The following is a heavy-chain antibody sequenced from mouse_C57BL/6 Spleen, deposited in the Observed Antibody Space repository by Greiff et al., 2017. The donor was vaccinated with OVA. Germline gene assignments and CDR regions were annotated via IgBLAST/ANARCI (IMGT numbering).Heavy chain of an antibody. V-gene: IGHV5-9-1*02. D-gene: IGHD1-1*01. CDR2: ISSGGDYI. J-gene: IGHJ1*03. Sequence: EVKLMESGEGLVKPGGSLKLSCAASGFTFSSYAMSWVRQTPEKRLEWVAYISSGGDYIYYADTVKGRCTISRDNARNTLYLQMSSLKSEDTAMYYCTSHYYGSSYWYFDVWGTGTTVTVSS. CDR3: TSHYYGSSYWYFDV. CDR1: GFTFSSYA.